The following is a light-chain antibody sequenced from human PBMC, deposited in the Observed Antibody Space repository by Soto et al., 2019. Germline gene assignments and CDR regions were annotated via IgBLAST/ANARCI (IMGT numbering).Light chain of an antibody. J-gene: IGKJ4*02. CDR1: QDISNY. Sequence: DIQMTQSPSSLSASVGDRVTITCQARQDISNYLNRYQQKPRQAPKHRIYDASNLETGVPSRFSGSGSGTEFTFTISSLQPEDIATYYCQQYANLPFSFGEGTKVEIK. CDR3: QQYANLPFS. CDR2: DAS. V-gene: IGKV1-33*01.